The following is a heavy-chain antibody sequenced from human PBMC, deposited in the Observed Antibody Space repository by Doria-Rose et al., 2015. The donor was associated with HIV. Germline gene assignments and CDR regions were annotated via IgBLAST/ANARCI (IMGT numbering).Heavy chain of an antibody. CDR2: IFSDDER. D-gene: IGHD6-13*01. CDR3: ARIKSSRWYHKYYFDF. V-gene: IGHV2-26*01. CDR1: GVSLSSPGMG. Sequence: QVTLKESGPVLVKPTETLTLTCTVSGVSLSSPGMGVSWIRQPPGKALEWLASIFSDDERSYKTSLKSRLTISRCTSKSQVVLTMTDMDPVDTATYYCARIKSSRWYHKYYFDFWGQGTRVIVSA. J-gene: IGHJ4*02.